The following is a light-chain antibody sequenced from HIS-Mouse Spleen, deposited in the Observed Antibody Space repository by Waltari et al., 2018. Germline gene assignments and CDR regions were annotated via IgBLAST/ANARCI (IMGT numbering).Light chain of an antibody. V-gene: IGKV1-33*01. CDR3: QQYDRT. Sequence: DIQMTQSPSTLSASVGDRVTITCRASQSISSWLAWYQQKPGKAPKLLIYDASNLETGVPSRFSGSGSGTDFTFTISSLQPEDIATYYCQQYDRTFGPGTKVDIK. J-gene: IGKJ3*01. CDR2: DAS. CDR1: QSISSW.